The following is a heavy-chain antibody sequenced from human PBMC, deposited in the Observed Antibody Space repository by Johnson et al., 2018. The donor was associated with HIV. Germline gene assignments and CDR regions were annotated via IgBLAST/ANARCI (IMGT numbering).Heavy chain of an antibody. V-gene: IGHV3-20*04. CDR3: ATGSLVVVGGDGLLQLRDAFDI. D-gene: IGHD2-15*01. CDR2: INWKGGST. CDR1: GFTFDDYA. J-gene: IGHJ3*02. Sequence: VQLVESGGGVVQPWGSLRLSCAASGFTFDDYAMHWVRQAPGKGLEWVSGINWKGGSTGDADSVKGRFTISRDNSNNTLYVQRNGLRAEDTAVYYCATGSLVVVGGDGLLQLRDAFDIWGRGTMVTVSS.